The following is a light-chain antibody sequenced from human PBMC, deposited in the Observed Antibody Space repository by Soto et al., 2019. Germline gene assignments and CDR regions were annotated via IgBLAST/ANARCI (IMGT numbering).Light chain of an antibody. Sequence: QSVLTQPASVSGSPVQSITIPCTGTSSDVGGYTYVSWYQQHPGKAPQLMIYEIRNRPSGVSTRFSGSKSGNTASQTISGVQTEDEEDYYCNSYSTGNPLVFGGGTKLTVL. CDR3: NSYSTGNPLV. CDR1: SSDVGGYTY. J-gene: IGLJ2*01. CDR2: EIR. V-gene: IGLV2-14*01.